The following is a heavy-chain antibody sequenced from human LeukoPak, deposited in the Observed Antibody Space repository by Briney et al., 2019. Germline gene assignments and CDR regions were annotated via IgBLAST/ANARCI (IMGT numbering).Heavy chain of an antibody. CDR2: IYYGGST. J-gene: IGHJ4*02. V-gene: IGHV4-39*01. Sequence: PSETLSLTCTVSGGSISSSSYYWGWIRQPPGKGLEWIGSIYYGGSTYYNPSLKSRVTISVDTSKNQFSLKLSSVTAADTAVYYCARRRLIAAAGTGDYGEWGQGTLVTVSS. D-gene: IGHD6-13*01. CDR3: ARRRLIAAAGTGDYGE. CDR1: GGSISSSSYY.